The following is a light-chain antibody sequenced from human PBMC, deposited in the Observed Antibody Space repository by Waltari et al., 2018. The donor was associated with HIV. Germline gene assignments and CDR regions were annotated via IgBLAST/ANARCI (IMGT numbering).Light chain of an antibody. CDR2: GAS. CDR1: QSVSSSY. Sequence: EIVLTQSPGTLSLSPGERATLSCRASQSVSSSYLAWYQRKPGQAPRLLMYGASSRATGIPDRFSGSGSGTDFTLTISRLEPEDFAVYYCQQNAGSPPYSFGQGTKLESK. CDR3: QQNAGSPPYS. J-gene: IGKJ2*03. V-gene: IGKV3-20*01.